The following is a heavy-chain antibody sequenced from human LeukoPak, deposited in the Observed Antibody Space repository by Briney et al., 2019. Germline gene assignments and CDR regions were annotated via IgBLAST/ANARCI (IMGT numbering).Heavy chain of an antibody. J-gene: IGHJ4*02. Sequence: GGSLRLSCAASGFTFSSYAMSWVRQAPGKGLEWVSDISASAGSTFYADSVKGRFTISSDNSKNTLYVQMNSLRAEDTAVYYCAKKESTVTTFFENWGQGTLVTVSS. CDR3: AKKESTVTTFFEN. D-gene: IGHD4-17*01. V-gene: IGHV3-23*01. CDR2: ISASAGST. CDR1: GFTFSSYA.